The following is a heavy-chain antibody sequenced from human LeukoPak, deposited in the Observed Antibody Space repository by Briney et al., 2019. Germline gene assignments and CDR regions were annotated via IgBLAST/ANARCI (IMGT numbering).Heavy chain of an antibody. V-gene: IGHV1-2*02. D-gene: IGHD6-13*01. CDR3: ARGAEAETSPLGF. J-gene: IGHJ4*02. CDR1: GYIFSDYY. CDR2: INPKSGAA. Sequence: ASVKVSCKASGYIFSDYYMHWVRQAPGHGLEWLGWINPKSGAADYAQQFRGRVTMTRDTSINTDYMEMKRVTSNDTAVYYCARGAEAETSPLGFWGQGTLVIVS.